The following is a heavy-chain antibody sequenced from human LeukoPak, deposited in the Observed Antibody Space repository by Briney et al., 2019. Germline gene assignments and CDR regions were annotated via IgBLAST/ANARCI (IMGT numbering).Heavy chain of an antibody. J-gene: IGHJ4*02. V-gene: IGHV4-4*07. CDR3: ARGYCSSISCQPLDY. CDR1: GGSISSYY. Sequence: KPSETLSLTCTVSGGSISSYYWSWIRQPAGKGLEWIGRIYTSGSTNYNPSLKSRVTMSVDTSKNQFSLKLSSVTAADTAVYYCARGYCSSISCQPLDYWGQGTLVTVSS. D-gene: IGHD2-2*01. CDR2: IYTSGST.